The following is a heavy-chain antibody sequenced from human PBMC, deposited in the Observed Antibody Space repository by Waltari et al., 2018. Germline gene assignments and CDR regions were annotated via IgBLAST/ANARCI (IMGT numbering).Heavy chain of an antibody. CDR2: RKGDGRDT. V-gene: IGHV3-74*01. CDR1: GFTFSRYW. Sequence: EEQLVESGGDLIQPGESLRVSCAVSGFTFSRYWMNWVRQAPGRGLLWVARRKGDGRDTSYADSVRGRITISRDNARNTVFLQMKSLRAEDTAVYYCARVARKTYSSPVPGRDYYYGMDVWGLGTTVTVSS. J-gene: IGHJ6*02. CDR3: ARVARKTYSSPVPGRDYYYGMDV. D-gene: IGHD3-22*01.